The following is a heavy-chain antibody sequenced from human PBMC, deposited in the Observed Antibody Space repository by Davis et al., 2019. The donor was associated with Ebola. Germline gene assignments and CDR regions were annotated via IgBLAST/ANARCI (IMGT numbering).Heavy chain of an antibody. J-gene: IGHJ3*02. Sequence: AASVKVSCKASAYTFTTYVISWVRQAPGQGLEWMGWISAYNGNTKYSQKVQGRVTLTTDTSTSTAYMELRGLRSDDTAVYYCARDVDAFDIWGQGTMVTVSS. V-gene: IGHV1-18*01. CDR3: ARDVDAFDI. CDR1: AYTFTTYV. CDR2: ISAYNGNT.